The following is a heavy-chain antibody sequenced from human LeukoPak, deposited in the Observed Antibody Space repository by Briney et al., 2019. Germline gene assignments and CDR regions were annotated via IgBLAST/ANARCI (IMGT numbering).Heavy chain of an antibody. CDR2: IYHSGST. J-gene: IGHJ4*02. CDR1: HYSISSNYY. CDR3: ARSSGYMSY. V-gene: IGHV4-38-2*02. D-gene: IGHD3-22*01. Sequence: SETLSLTCTVSHYSISSNYYWGWIRQPPGKGLEWIGSIYHSGSTYYNPSLKSRVTISVDTSKNQFSLRLTSVTAADTAVYYCARSSGYMSYWGQGTLVTVSS.